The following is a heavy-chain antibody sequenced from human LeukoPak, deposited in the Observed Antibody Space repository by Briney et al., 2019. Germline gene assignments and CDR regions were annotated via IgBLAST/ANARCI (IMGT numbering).Heavy chain of an antibody. V-gene: IGHV1-2*02. D-gene: IGHD3-10*01. CDR3: ALLWFGELWTKDY. CDR1: GGTFSSYA. CDR2: INPKRGGT. J-gene: IGHJ4*02. Sequence: ASVKVSCKASGGTFSSYAISWVRQAPGQGLEWMGGINPKRGGTNYAQKFQGRVTLTRDTSISTAHMELSRLTSDDTAVYYCALLWFGELWTKDYWGQGTLVTVSS.